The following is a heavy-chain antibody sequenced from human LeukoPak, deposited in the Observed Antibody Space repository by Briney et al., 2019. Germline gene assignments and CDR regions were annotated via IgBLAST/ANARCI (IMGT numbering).Heavy chain of an antibody. CDR2: IYTSGST. V-gene: IGHV4-4*07. CDR3: AREPPIAVAGTIDY. J-gene: IGHJ4*02. CDR1: GGSISSYY. Sequence: PSETLSLTCTVSGGSISSYYWSWIRQPAGKGLEWIGRIYTSGSTNYNPSLKSQVTISVDKSKNQFSLKLSSVTAADTAVYYCAREPPIAVAGTIDYWGQGTLVTVSS. D-gene: IGHD6-19*01.